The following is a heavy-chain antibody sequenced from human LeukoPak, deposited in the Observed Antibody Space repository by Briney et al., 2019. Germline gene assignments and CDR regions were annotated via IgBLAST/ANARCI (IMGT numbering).Heavy chain of an antibody. D-gene: IGHD2-15*01. V-gene: IGHV1-3*01. CDR2: INAGNGNT. Sequence: ASVKVSCKASGYIFTSYAMHWVRQAPGQRLEWMGWINAGNGNTKYSQKFQGRVTITRDTSASTAYMELSSLRSEDTAVYYCARYPYADCSGGSCHPFDYWGQGTLVTVSS. J-gene: IGHJ4*02. CDR1: GYIFTSYA. CDR3: ARYPYADCSGGSCHPFDY.